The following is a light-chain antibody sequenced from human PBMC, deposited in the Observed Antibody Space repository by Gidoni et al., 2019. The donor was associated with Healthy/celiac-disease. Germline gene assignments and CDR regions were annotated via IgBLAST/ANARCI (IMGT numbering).Light chain of an antibody. CDR2: DAS. V-gene: IGKV3-11*01. J-gene: IGKJ4*01. CDR3: QQRSNWTLLT. Sequence: EIVLTQPPASLSLSPGERATLSCTASQSVSSYLAWYQQKPSQAPRLLIYDASTRPTGTPARFSGSGTGTDFAFTISSRGPEDFAVYYCQQRSNWTLLTFGGGTKVEIK. CDR1: QSVSSY.